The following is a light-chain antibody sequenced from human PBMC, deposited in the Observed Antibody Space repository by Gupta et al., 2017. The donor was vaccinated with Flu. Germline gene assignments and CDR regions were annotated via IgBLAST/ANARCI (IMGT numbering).Light chain of an antibody. CDR2: DTS. CDR3: QQRSDWPPFT. CDR1: QSVTSY. V-gene: IGKV3-11*01. J-gene: IGKJ3*01. Sequence: EIVLTHSPATLSFSPGERATLSCRASQSVTSYLAWYQQKHGQAPRLLIYDTSNRATGIPARFSGSGSGTDFTLTISSLEPEDFAVYYYQQRSDWPPFTFGPGTRVDIK.